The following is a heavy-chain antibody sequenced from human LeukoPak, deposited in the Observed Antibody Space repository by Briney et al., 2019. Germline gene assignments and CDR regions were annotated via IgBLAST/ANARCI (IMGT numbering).Heavy chain of an antibody. J-gene: IGHJ4*02. CDR2: ISGSGGST. D-gene: IGHD6-19*01. Sequence: GGALRLSCAASGFTFSSYAMSWVCQAPGEGLECVSAISGSGGSTFYADSVKCRFTISRDNSKNTPYLQMNSLRAEDTAVYYCAKDLYSSGWYRPEFDYWGQGTLVTVSS. CDR1: GFTFSSYA. V-gene: IGHV3-23*01. CDR3: AKDLYSSGWYRPEFDY.